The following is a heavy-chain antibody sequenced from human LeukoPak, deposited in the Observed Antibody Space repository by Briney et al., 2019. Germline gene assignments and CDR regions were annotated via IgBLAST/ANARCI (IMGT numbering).Heavy chain of an antibody. CDR2: ISYDGSNK. V-gene: IGHV3-30*04. CDR1: GFTFSSYA. CDR3: ARLDSSGWATLDY. D-gene: IGHD6-19*01. Sequence: PGRSLRLSCAASGFTFSSYAVHWVRQAPGKGLEWVAVISYDGSNKYYADSVKGRFTISRDNSRNTLYLQMNSLRAEDTAVYYCARLDSSGWATLDYWGQGILVTVSS. J-gene: IGHJ4*02.